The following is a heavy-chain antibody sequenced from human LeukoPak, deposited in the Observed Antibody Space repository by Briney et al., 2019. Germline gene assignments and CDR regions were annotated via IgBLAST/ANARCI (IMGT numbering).Heavy chain of an antibody. Sequence: IYYADSVKGRFTISRDNAKNSLYPQMNSLRAEDTAVYYCASLSGYYMDVWGKGTTVTISS. V-gene: IGHV3-21*01. D-gene: IGHD5/OR15-5a*01. CDR3: ASLSGYYMDV. CDR2: I. J-gene: IGHJ6*03.